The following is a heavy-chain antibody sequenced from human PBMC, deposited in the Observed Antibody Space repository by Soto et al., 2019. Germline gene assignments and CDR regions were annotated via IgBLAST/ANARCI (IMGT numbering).Heavy chain of an antibody. V-gene: IGHV1-69*04. J-gene: IGHJ4*02. CDR1: GGTFSSYI. Sequence: SVKVSCKASGGTFSSYIISWVRQAPGQGLEWMGRIIPILGIANYAQKFQGRVTITADKSTSTAYMELSSLRSEDTAVYYCAREFGYDILTGYHDKEDFDYWGQGTLVTVSS. D-gene: IGHD3-9*01. CDR2: IIPILGIA. CDR3: AREFGYDILTGYHDKEDFDY.